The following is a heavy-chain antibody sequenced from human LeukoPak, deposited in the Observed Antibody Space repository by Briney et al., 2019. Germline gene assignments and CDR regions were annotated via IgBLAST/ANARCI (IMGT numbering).Heavy chain of an antibody. Sequence: KSSETLSLTCTVSGGSISSYYWSWIRQPAGKGLERIGRIYTSGSTNYNPSLNSRVTMSVDTSKNQFSLKLSSVTAADTAVYYCARLGESGAPYYFDYWGQGTLVTVSS. D-gene: IGHD1-26*01. CDR2: IYTSGST. CDR3: ARLGESGAPYYFDY. CDR1: GGSISSYY. V-gene: IGHV4-4*07. J-gene: IGHJ4*02.